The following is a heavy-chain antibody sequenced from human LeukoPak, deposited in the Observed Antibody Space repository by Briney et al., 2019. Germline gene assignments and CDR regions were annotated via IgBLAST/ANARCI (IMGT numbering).Heavy chain of an antibody. CDR3: ARRAIAEGFDY. J-gene: IGHJ4*02. V-gene: IGHV3-30-3*01. CDR1: GFAFSSYT. D-gene: IGHD6-13*01. CDR2: ISFDGSNK. Sequence: PGGSLRLSCAASGFAFSSYTIYWVRQAPGKGLQWVAVISFDGSNKYYADSVRGRFTISRDNFKNTLYLEMNSLRVEDTAVYYCARRAIAEGFDYWGQGTLVTVSS.